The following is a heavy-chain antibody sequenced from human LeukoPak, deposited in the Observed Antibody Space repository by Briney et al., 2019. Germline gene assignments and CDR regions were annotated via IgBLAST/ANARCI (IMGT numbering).Heavy chain of an antibody. CDR3: ARDFTTVTTAYFHH. CDR1: GFSLNSYS. J-gene: IGHJ1*01. D-gene: IGHD4-17*01. Sequence: GGSPRLSCAASGFSLNSYSMNWVRQAPGKGLEWVSSISTNGHIYYADSVKGRFTIFGDDAENSLYLQMNGLRAEDTAIYYCARDFTTVTTAYFHHWGQGTLVTVSS. CDR2: ISTNGHI. V-gene: IGHV3-21*01.